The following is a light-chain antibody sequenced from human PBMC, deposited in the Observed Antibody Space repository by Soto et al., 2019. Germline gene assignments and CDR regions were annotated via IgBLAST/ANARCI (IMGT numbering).Light chain of an antibody. V-gene: IGKV3-11*01. CDR2: DAS. J-gene: IGKJ4*01. CDR3: QDRGNWPIFT. CDR1: QSLSGY. Sequence: EIVLTPSPATLSLSLGERATLSCRASQSLSGYLAWYQQRPGQAPRLLIYDASHRATGIPARFTGSGSGTDFTLIISRLEPEDSAVYYCQDRGNWPIFTFGGGTKVDIK.